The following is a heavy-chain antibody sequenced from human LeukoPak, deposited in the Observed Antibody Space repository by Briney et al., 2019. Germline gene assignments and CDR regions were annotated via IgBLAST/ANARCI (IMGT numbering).Heavy chain of an antibody. CDR3: ARDREYWYFDL. CDR1: GGSISSYY. V-gene: IGHV4-59*01. CDR2: IYYSGST. Sequence: SETLSLTCTVSGGSISSYYWSWIRQPPGKGLEWIGYIYYSGSTNYNPSLKSRVTISVDTSKNQFSLKLSSVTAADTAVYYCARDREYWYFDLWGRGTLVTVSS. J-gene: IGHJ2*01. D-gene: IGHD3-10*01.